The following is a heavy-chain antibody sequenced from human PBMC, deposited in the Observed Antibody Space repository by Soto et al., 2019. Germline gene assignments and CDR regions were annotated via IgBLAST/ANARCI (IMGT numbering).Heavy chain of an antibody. CDR3: ARAGELLPAGY. Sequence: XSGKVSCKASVYTFTSYGISWVRQAPGQGLEWMGWISAYNGNTNYAQKLQGRVTMTTDTSTSTAYMELRSLRSDDTAVYYCARAGELLPAGYWGQGTLVTVSS. CDR2: ISAYNGNT. CDR1: VYTFTSYG. D-gene: IGHD1-26*01. J-gene: IGHJ1*01. V-gene: IGHV1-18*01.